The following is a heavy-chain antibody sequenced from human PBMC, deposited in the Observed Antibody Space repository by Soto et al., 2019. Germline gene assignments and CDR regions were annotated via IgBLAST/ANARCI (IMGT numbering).Heavy chain of an antibody. CDR2: ISSSGSTI. CDR1: GFTFSSYE. Sequence: GGSLRLSCAASGFTFSSYEMNWVRQAPGKGLEWVSYISSSGSTIYYADSVKGRFTISRDNAKISMYLQMNSLRAEDEAVYYCARQTGWTVAAGKRGAFDIWGQGTMVTVSS. V-gene: IGHV3-48*03. CDR3: ARQTGWTVAAGKRGAFDI. J-gene: IGHJ3*02. D-gene: IGHD6-13*01.